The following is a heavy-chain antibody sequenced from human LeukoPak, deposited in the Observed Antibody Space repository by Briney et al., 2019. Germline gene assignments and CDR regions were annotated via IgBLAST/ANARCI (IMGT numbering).Heavy chain of an antibody. CDR3: ARDLGIAREFDY. D-gene: IGHD6-13*01. CDR2: IYSDAT. V-gene: IGHV3-74*01. Sequence: GGSLRLSCAASGFTFSIYWIHWVRQAPGKGLWWVSRIYSDATYYADSVKGRFTSSRDNSKNTLYLQLNSLRAEDTAVYYCARDLGIAREFDYWGQGTLVTVSS. J-gene: IGHJ4*02. CDR1: GFTFSIYW.